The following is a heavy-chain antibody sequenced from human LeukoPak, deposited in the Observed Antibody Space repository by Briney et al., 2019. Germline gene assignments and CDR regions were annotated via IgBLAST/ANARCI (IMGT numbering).Heavy chain of an antibody. J-gene: IGHJ6*03. CDR3: ARHRRITMVRGVNPHYYYYYMDV. CDR1: GYSFTSYW. CDR2: IYPGDSDT. Sequence: GESLKISCKGSGYSFTSYWIGWVRQMPGKGLEWMGIIYPGDSDTRYSPSFQGQVTISADKSISTAYLQCSSLKASDTAMYYCARHRRITMVRGVNPHYYYYYMDVWGKGTTVTVSS. V-gene: IGHV5-51*01. D-gene: IGHD3-10*01.